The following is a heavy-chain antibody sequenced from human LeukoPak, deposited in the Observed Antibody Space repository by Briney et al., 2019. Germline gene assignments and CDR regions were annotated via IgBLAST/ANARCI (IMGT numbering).Heavy chain of an antibody. CDR1: GFTFSRYS. V-gene: IGHV3-48*01. J-gene: IGHJ4*02. CDR2: ICSSGSTI. CDR3: GRSDYSYGYFDY. D-gene: IGHD5-18*01. Sequence: PGGSLRLSCAASGFTFSRYSMNGVRQAPGKGLDWVSYICSSGSTIYYADSVKGRFTISRDNAKNSLYLQMNSLRAEDTAVFYCGRSDYSYGYFDYWGQGALVTVSS.